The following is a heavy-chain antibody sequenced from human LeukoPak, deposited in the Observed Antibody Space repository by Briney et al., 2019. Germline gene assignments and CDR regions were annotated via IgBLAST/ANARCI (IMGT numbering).Heavy chain of an antibody. CDR2: INHSGST. CDR3: ARGRDIVVVPAAIAGPYYYGMDV. V-gene: IGHV4-34*01. D-gene: IGHD2-2*02. J-gene: IGHJ6*02. CDR1: GGSFSGYY. Sequence: SETLSLTCAVYGGSFSGYYWSWIRQPPGKGLEWIGEINHSGSTNYNPSLKSRVTILVDTSKNQFSLKLSSVTAADTAVYYCARGRDIVVVPAAIAGPYYYGMDVWGQGTTVTVSS.